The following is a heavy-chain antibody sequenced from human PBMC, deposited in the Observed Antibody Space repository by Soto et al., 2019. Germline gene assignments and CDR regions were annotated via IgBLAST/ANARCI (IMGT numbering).Heavy chain of an antibody. CDR2: ISGSGGST. CDR3: AKALPRGYCSGGSCYPLYYYYGMDV. Sequence: GGSLRLSCAASGFTFSSYAMSWVRQAPGKGLEWVSAISGSGGSTYYADSVKGRFTISRDNSKNTLYLQMNSLGAEDTAVYYCAKALPRGYCSGGSCYPLYYYYGMDVWGQGTTVTVSS. J-gene: IGHJ6*02. V-gene: IGHV3-23*01. D-gene: IGHD2-15*01. CDR1: GFTFSSYA.